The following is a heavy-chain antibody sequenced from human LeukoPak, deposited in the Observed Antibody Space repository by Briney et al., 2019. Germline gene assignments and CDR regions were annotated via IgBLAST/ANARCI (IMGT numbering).Heavy chain of an antibody. CDR3: ARGDGYNFFDY. CDR1: GFSVTNNY. D-gene: IGHD5-24*01. J-gene: IGHJ4*02. CDR2: FYVGGAT. V-gene: IGHV3-53*01. Sequence: GGSLRLSCAVSGFSVTNNYMSWVRQAPGKGLEWGSVFYVGGATYYAASVKGRFTISRDNSENTLYLKMKSLRAEDTAVYYCARGDGYNFFDYWGQGNLVTVSS.